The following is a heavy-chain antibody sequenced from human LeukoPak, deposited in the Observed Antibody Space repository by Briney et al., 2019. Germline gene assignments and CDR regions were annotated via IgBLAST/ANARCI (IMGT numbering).Heavy chain of an antibody. Sequence: ASVKVSCKASEYTFTAYYVHWVRQAPRQGLEWMGWINCNNGGTDYAQKFQGWITMTRDTSISTAYMELSRLRSDDTAVYYCARGRGYCSSTSCYTIDYWGQGTLVTVSS. CDR1: EYTFTAYY. CDR3: ARGRGYCSSTSCYTIDY. CDR2: INCNNGGT. J-gene: IGHJ4*02. D-gene: IGHD2-2*02. V-gene: IGHV1-2*04.